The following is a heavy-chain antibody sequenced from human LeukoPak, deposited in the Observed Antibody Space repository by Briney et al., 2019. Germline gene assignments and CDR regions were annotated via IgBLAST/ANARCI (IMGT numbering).Heavy chain of an antibody. D-gene: IGHD3-22*01. J-gene: IGHJ4*02. CDR3: AKDRPNYYGSDGHYYRRNGDY. V-gene: IGHV3-23*01. Sequence: SGGSLRLSCAASGFTFTIYAMSWVRQAPGKGLEWVSSISSTGEYTYYTGSVKGRFTISRDNSKKTLYLHMNSLRGEDTAVYYCAKDRPNYYGSDGHYYRRNGDYWGQGTLVTVSS. CDR2: ISSTGEYT. CDR1: GFTFTIYA.